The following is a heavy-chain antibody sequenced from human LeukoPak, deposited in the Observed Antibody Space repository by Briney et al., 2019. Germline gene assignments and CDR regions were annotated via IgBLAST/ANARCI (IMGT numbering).Heavy chain of an antibody. V-gene: IGHV3-30-3*01. D-gene: IGHD3-3*01. Sequence: GSLRLSCAASGFTFSSYAIHWVRQAPGKGLEWVAIISYDGSNKYYADSVKGRFTISRDNSKNTLYLQMNSLRAEDTAVFYCARGVPYDSWSGPHYSDYWGQGTLVTVSS. CDR1: GFTFSSYA. CDR2: ISYDGSNK. CDR3: ARGVPYDSWSGPHYSDY. J-gene: IGHJ4*02.